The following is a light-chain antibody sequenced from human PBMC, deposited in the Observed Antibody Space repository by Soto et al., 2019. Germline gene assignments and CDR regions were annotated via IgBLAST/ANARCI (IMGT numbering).Light chain of an antibody. CDR3: QSYDSSLRGRV. CDR2: GNS. CDR1: SSNIGAGYD. J-gene: IGLJ1*01. V-gene: IGLV1-40*01. Sequence: QSVLTQPPSVSVAPGQRVTISCTGSSSNIGAGYDVHWYQQLPGTAPKLLIYGNSNRPSGVPDRFSGSKSGTSASLAITGLQAEDEADYYCQSYDSSLRGRVFGTGTKVTVL.